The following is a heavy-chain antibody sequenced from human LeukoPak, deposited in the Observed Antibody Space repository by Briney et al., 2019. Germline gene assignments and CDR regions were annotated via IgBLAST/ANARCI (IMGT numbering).Heavy chain of an antibody. V-gene: IGHV1-18*04. Sequence: ASVMVSCKASGYTFTNYGISWVRQAPGQGLEWMAWISANNGETRYAQNLQGRVTMTTDTSTNTAYMELRSLRSDDTAVYYCARVPPSAHQLLSSDYWGQGTQVTVSS. CDR1: GYTFTNYG. CDR3: ARVPPSAHQLLSSDY. CDR2: ISANNGET. D-gene: IGHD2-2*01. J-gene: IGHJ4*02.